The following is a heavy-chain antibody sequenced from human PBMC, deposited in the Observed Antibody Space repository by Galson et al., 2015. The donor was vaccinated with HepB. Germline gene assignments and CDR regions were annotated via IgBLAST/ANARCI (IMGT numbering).Heavy chain of an antibody. J-gene: IGHJ4*02. CDR3: ARDGLIWFGESAFDY. Sequence: SLKVSCKASGYTFTSYGISWVRQAPGQGLEWLGCISAYNGNKNYAQKLQGRVTMTKDTSTSTAYMELKSLRSDDTAVYYCARDGLIWFGESAFDYWGQGTLVTGSS. CDR2: ISAYNGNK. CDR1: GYTFTSYG. D-gene: IGHD3-10*01. V-gene: IGHV1-18*04.